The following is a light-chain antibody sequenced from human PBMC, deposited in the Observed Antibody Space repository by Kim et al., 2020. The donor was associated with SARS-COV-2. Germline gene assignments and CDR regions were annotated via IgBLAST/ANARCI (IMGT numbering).Light chain of an antibody. CDR3: QQYNSRPPWT. Sequence: EIVLMQSPGTLSLSPGEGATLSCRASQSVSSSYLAWYQQKPGQAPRLLIYGTSRRATGIPDRFSGSGSGTDFTLTISRLEPGDFAVYYCQQYNSRPPWTFGQGTKVDIK. V-gene: IGKV3-20*01. J-gene: IGKJ1*01. CDR2: GTS. CDR1: QSVSSSY.